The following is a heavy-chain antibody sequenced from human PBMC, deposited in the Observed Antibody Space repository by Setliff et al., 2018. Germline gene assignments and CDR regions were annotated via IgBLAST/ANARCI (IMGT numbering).Heavy chain of an antibody. CDR1: GYTFISYG. CDR2: INPSGGST. CDR3: ARELGTDAFDM. Sequence: ASVKVSCKASGYTFISYGISWVRQAPGQGPEWMGVINPSGGSTTYARKFQGRVTMTRDTSTSTVYMELSSLRSEDTAVYYCARELGTDAFDMWGQGTMVTVSS. V-gene: IGHV1-46*01. D-gene: IGHD3-16*01. J-gene: IGHJ3*02.